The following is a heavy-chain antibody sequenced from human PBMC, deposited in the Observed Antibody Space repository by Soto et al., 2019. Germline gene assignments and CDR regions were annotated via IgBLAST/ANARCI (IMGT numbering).Heavy chain of an antibody. CDR1: GYTFTTFW. J-gene: IGHJ5*02. Sequence: GESLKITCTGLGYTFTTFWISWARQMPGRGLEWMGRIDPRDSFTNYSPSFQGHVTISVDKSISTAYLQWGSLKASDTAMYYCARLYCCSSTCDSWFDPWGQGTLVTVSS. D-gene: IGHD2-2*01. CDR2: IDPRDSFT. V-gene: IGHV5-10-1*01. CDR3: ARLYCCSSTCDSWFDP.